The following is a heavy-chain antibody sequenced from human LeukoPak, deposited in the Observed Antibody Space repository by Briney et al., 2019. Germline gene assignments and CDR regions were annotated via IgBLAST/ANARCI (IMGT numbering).Heavy chain of an antibody. CDR2: ISYDGSNK. J-gene: IGHJ4*02. Sequence: GGSLRLSCAASGFTFSSHGMHWVRQAPGKGLEWVAVISYDGSNKYYADSVKGRFTISRDNSKNTLYMQMNSLRAEDTAVYYCAKMRTMYKYDSSGYYNDHWGQGTLVTVYS. CDR3: AKMRTMYKYDSSGYYNDH. CDR1: GFTFSSHG. D-gene: IGHD3-22*01. V-gene: IGHV3-30*18.